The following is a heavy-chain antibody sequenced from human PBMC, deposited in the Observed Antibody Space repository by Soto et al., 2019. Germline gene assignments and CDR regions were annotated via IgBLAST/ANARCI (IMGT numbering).Heavy chain of an antibody. D-gene: IGHD1-26*01. CDR3: AKGLLAIVGTTRQRDAFNI. Sequence: GGSLRLSCAASGFSFTTYVMHWIRQAPGKGLEWVAVISHDGSSKYYGDAVKGRFTISRDTSKNAGYLEMNSLRPEDTAVYYCAKGLLAIVGTTRQRDAFNIWGQGTMVTVSS. V-gene: IGHV3-30*18. CDR1: GFSFTTYV. CDR2: ISHDGSSK. J-gene: IGHJ3*02.